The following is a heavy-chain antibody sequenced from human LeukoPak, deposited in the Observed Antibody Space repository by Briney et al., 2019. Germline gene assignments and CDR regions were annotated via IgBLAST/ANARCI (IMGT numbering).Heavy chain of an antibody. Sequence: GESLKISCKGSGXTFTLYYIGWVRQMPGKGLEWMGFTYPGDSDTRYSPSFQGQVTISADKAISTAYLQWSSLKASDTAIYYCGRLSPRAAVSGLYFDHWGQGTLVSVSS. CDR3: GRLSPRAAVSGLYFDH. CDR2: TYPGDSDT. D-gene: IGHD6-13*01. CDR1: GXTFTLYY. J-gene: IGHJ1*01. V-gene: IGHV5-51*01.